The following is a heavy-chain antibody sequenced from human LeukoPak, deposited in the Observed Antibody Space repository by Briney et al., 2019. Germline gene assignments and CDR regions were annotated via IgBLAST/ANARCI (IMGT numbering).Heavy chain of an antibody. CDR2: IYYSGDT. CDR3: ARDQTGYRSVLDS. D-gene: IGHD1-1*01. Sequence: SGTLSLTCTVSGGSISTNGYYWSWIRQPPGKGLEWIGYIYYSGDTYYNPSLPSLKSRVTISVDRSRNQFSLKLNSVTAADTAVYYCARDQTGYRSVLDSWGQGTLVTVSS. V-gene: IGHV4-30-2*01. CDR1: GGSISTNGYY. J-gene: IGHJ4*02.